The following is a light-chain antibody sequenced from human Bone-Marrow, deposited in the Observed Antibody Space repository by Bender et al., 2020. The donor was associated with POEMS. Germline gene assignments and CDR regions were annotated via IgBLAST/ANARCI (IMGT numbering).Light chain of an antibody. J-gene: IGLJ3*02. CDR3: SSYTTSSTPQ. Sequence: QSALTQPASVSGSPGQSITIFCTGTSSDVGGYNWVSWYQQHPDKAPKLIIYDVTNRPSGVSSRFSGSKSGNTASLTISGLQAEDEADYYCSSYTTSSTPQFGAGTKLTVL. V-gene: IGLV2-14*01. CDR2: DVT. CDR1: SSDVGGYNW.